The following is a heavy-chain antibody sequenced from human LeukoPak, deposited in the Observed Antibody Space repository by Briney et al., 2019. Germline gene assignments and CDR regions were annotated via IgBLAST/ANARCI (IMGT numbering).Heavy chain of an antibody. CDR2: VRFDGSNE. V-gene: IGHV3-30*02. CDR3: ARESYSGYHSGVPKY. Sequence: GGSLRLSCAASGFALSAYGMHWVRQAPGKGLEWVSFVRFDGSNEYYADSVKGRFSISRDNSKNTLYLRMNSLRVEDTATYSCARESYSGYHSGVPKYWGLGTLVTVSS. CDR1: GFALSAYG. D-gene: IGHD5-12*01. J-gene: IGHJ4*02.